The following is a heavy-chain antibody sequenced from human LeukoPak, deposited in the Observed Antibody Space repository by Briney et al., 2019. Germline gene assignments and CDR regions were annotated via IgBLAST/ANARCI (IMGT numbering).Heavy chain of an antibody. J-gene: IGHJ6*03. CDR1: GGSIGSSY. Sequence: PSETLSLTCTVSGGSIGSSYWSWIRQPAGKGLEWIGRIYTSGTTSYNPSLKSRVSISVDKSKNQLSLKVSSVTAADTAVYYCARLGYSSSSTGYYYYMDVWGKGTTVTVSS. V-gene: IGHV4-4*07. CDR3: ARLGYSSSSTGYYYYMDV. D-gene: IGHD6-6*01. CDR2: IYTSGTT.